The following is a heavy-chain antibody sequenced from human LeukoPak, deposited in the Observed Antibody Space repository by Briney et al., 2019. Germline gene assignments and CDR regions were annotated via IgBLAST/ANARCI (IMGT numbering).Heavy chain of an antibody. Sequence: GASVKVSCKASGYTFTGYYMHWVRQAPGQGLEGMGWINPNSGGTNYAQKFQGRVTMTRDTSISKAYMELSRLRSDDTAVYYCARAYCSSTSCWIPFDYWGQGTLVTVSS. J-gene: IGHJ4*02. D-gene: IGHD2-2*01. CDR3: ARAYCSSTSCWIPFDY. CDR2: INPNSGGT. V-gene: IGHV1-2*02. CDR1: GYTFTGYY.